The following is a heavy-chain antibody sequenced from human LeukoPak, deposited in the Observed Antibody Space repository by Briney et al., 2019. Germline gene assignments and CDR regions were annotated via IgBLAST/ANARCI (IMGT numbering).Heavy chain of an antibody. V-gene: IGHV4-59*08. CDR2: IYYSGST. CDR3: ARVRRPKGLLWFGESVDY. J-gene: IGHJ4*02. D-gene: IGHD3-10*01. Sequence: PSETLSLTCTVSGGSISSYYWSWIRQPPGKGLEWIGYIYYSGSTNYNPSLKSRVTISVDTSKNQFSLKLSSVTAADTAVYYCARVRRPKGLLWFGESVDYWGQGTLVTVSS. CDR1: GGSISSYY.